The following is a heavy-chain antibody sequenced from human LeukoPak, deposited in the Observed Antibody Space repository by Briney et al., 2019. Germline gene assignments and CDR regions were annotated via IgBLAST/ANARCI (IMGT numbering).Heavy chain of an antibody. Sequence: PSETLSLTCTVSGGSISSSSYYWGWIRQPPGKGLEWIGRIYYSGSTYYNPSLKRRVTISVDTSKNQFSLKLSSVTAADTAVYYCASLKTVPAATTYYYYGMDVWGQGTTVTVSS. CDR1: GGSISSSSYY. D-gene: IGHD2-2*01. CDR3: ASLKTVPAATTYYYYGMDV. J-gene: IGHJ6*02. CDR2: IYYSGST. V-gene: IGHV4-39*01.